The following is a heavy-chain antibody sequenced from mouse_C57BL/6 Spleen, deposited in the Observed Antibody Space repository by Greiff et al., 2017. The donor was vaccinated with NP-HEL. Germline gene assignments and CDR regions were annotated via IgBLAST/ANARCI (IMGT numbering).Heavy chain of an antibody. D-gene: IGHD1-1*01. J-gene: IGHJ2*01. CDR2: IYPGDGDT. CDR1: GYAFSSYW. Sequence: VKLMESGAELVKPAASVKISCKASGYAFSSYWMNWVKQRPGKGLEWIGQIYPGDGDTNYNGKFKGKATLTADKSSSTAYMQLSSLTSEDSAVYFCARYYQGYFDYWGQGTTLTVSS. V-gene: IGHV1-80*01. CDR3: ARYYQGYFDY.